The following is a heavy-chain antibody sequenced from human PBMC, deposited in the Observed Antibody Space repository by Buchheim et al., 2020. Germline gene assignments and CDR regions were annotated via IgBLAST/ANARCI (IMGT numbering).Heavy chain of an antibody. CDR3: AKGPELGYGEVDY. CDR2: ISYDGSNK. D-gene: IGHD4-17*01. J-gene: IGHJ4*02. Sequence: QVQLVESGGGVVQPGRSLRLSCAASGFTFSSYGMHWVRQAPGKGLEWVAVISYDGSNKYYADSVKGRFTISRDTSTNKLHLQMNSLRAEDTAVYYCAKGPELGYGEVDYWGQGTL. CDR1: GFTFSSYG. V-gene: IGHV3-30*18.